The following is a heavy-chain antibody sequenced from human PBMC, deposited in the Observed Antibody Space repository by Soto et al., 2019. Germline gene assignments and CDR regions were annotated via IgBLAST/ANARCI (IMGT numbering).Heavy chain of an antibody. J-gene: IGHJ6*02. Sequence: PGGSLRLSCAASEFSFTNAWMTWVRQAPGKGLEWLGRIKSKTDGGTTDYAAPVKGRFTISRDDSHNTLYLQMNSLRTEDTALYYYSTDIGFYGLYFWGQGTTVTVSS. CDR3: STDIGFYGLYF. V-gene: IGHV3-15*01. D-gene: IGHD3-10*01. CDR2: IKSKTDGGTT. CDR1: EFSFTNAW.